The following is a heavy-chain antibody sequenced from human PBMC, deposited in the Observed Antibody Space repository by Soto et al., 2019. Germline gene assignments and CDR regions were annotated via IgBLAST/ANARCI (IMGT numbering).Heavy chain of an antibody. CDR2: VNPSGGST. V-gene: IGHV1-46*01. J-gene: IGHJ1*01. CDR3: AREENCRDGLCPSEYPHR. Sequence: ASVKVSCKASGDIFTAYSMHWVRQAPGQGLEWMGVVNPSGGSTNYAQKFQGRITMTRDTSTSTVYMDLSSLTSEDTAVYYCAREENCRDGLCPSEYPHRWGQGTPVTVSS. CDR1: GDIFTAYS. D-gene: IGHD2-21*01.